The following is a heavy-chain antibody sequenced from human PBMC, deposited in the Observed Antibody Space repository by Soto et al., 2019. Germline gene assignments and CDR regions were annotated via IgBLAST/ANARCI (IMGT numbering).Heavy chain of an antibody. CDR2: INAGNGNT. CDR1: GYTFTSYS. J-gene: IGHJ4*02. Sequence: ASVKVSCKASGYTFTSYSIHWVRQAPGQRLEWMGWINAGNGNTKYSQKFQGRVTITRDTSASTAYMELRSLTSEDTAVYFCARDGAVSGNSNFDYWGQGTLVTVSS. D-gene: IGHD6-19*01. V-gene: IGHV1-3*01. CDR3: ARDGAVSGNSNFDY.